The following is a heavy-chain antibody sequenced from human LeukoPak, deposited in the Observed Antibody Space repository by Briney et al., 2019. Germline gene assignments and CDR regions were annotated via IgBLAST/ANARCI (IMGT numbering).Heavy chain of an antibody. V-gene: IGHV3-7*01. D-gene: IGHD6-19*01. Sequence: GGSLRLSCVASGFTFSRYWMSWVRQASGKGLEWVAKIKQDGSGEYYLDSVKGRFTISRDNAKNSLYLQMNSLRDDDTAVYFCTTGYSSGWYNEGNYWGQGTLVTVSS. J-gene: IGHJ4*02. CDR3: TTGYSSGWYNEGNY. CDR1: GFTFSRYW. CDR2: IKQDGSGE.